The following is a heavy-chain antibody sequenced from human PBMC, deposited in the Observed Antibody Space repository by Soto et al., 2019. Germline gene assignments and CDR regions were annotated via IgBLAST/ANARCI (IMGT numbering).Heavy chain of an antibody. CDR3: ARRRAAATKKFDY. J-gene: IGHJ4*02. V-gene: IGHV4-34*01. CDR2: INHSGST. Sequence: PSETLSLTCAVYGGSFSGYYWSWVRQPPGKGLEWIGEINHSGSTNYNPSLKSRVTISVDTSKNQFSLKLSSVTAADTAVYYCARRRAAATKKFDYWGQGTLVTVSS. CDR1: GGSFSGYY. D-gene: IGHD1-26*01.